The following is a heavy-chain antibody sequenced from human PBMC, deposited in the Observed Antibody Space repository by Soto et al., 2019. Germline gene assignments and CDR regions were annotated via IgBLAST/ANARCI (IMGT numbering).Heavy chain of an antibody. CDR2: ISAYNGNT. V-gene: IGHV1-18*01. Sequence: GASVKVSCKASGYTFTSYGISWVRQAPGQGLEWMGWISAYNGNTNYAQKLQGRVNMTTDTSTSTAYMELRSLRSDDTAVYYCARDRPYYYDSSGLPDIWGQGTMVTVSS. CDR1: GYTFTSYG. J-gene: IGHJ3*02. CDR3: ARDRPYYYDSSGLPDI. D-gene: IGHD3-22*01.